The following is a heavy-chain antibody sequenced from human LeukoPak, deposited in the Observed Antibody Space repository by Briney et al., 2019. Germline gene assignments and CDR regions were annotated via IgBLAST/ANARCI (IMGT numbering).Heavy chain of an antibody. V-gene: IGHV4-4*09. CDR3: ARTGGDRSSGLCYYAMDV. D-gene: IGHD2-21*02. J-gene: IGHJ6*02. Sequence: KPSETLSLTCTVSGGSIDSYFWTWIRQPPGKGLEFIGNMYHSGSASYNDSLKGRATISLGSSRKEFSLKLTSVTAADTAVYYCARTGGDRSSGLCYYAMDVWGQGTTVTVS. CDR2: MYHSGSA. CDR1: GGSIDSYF.